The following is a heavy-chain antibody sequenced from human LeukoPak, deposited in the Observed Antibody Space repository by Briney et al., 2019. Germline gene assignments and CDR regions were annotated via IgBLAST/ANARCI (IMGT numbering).Heavy chain of an antibody. CDR1: GFTFSSYA. CDR3: AKDQYYYDSSGYFDY. V-gene: IGHV3-23*01. Sequence: GGSLRLSCAASGFTFSSYAMSWVRQAPGKGLEWVSAITGSGATTFYADSVKGRFTISRDNSKNTLYLQMNSLRAEDTAVYYCAKDQYYYDSSGYFDYWGQGTLVTVSS. CDR2: ITGSGATT. D-gene: IGHD3-22*01. J-gene: IGHJ4*02.